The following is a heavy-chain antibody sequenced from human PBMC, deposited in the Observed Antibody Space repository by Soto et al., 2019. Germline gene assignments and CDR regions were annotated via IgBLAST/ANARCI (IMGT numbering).Heavy chain of an antibody. Sequence: QVQLVQSGAEVKKPGSSVKVSCKASGGTFSSYSISWVRQAPGQGLEWMGRIIPILGLANYAQKFQGRVTLTADKATSTVYMGLSSLRSEGTAVYYCAIPMNCSGGSCYFSYLDYWGQGTLVTVSS. J-gene: IGHJ4*02. CDR2: IIPILGLA. D-gene: IGHD2-15*01. CDR1: GGTFSSYS. CDR3: AIPMNCSGGSCYFSYLDY. V-gene: IGHV1-69*02.